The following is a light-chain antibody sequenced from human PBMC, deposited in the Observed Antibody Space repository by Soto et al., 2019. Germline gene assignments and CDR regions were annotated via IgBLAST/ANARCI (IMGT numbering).Light chain of an antibody. CDR1: SGHSNYA. Sequence: QPVLTQSPSASASLGASVKLTCTLSSGHSNYAIAWHQQQPEKGPRYLMTLNSDGSHSKGDGIPDRFSGSSSGAERYLTISSLQSEDEADYYCQTWGTGTLVFGGGTKLTVL. CDR2: LNSDGSH. J-gene: IGLJ3*02. V-gene: IGLV4-69*01. CDR3: QTWGTGTLV.